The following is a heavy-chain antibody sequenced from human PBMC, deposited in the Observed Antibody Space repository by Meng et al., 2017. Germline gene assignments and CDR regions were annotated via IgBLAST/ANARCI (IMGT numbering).Heavy chain of an antibody. D-gene: IGHD4-17*01. Sequence: HILLQHSWPHLVKTTSTLPLSSTFAGFSFKRIGVGWGWIRQPPGKALEWLALIYWDDDKRYSPSLKSRLTITKDTSKNQVVLTMTKMDPVDTATYYCALSQEGTTVFWFDPWGQGTLVTVSS. CDR2: IYWDDDK. CDR1: GFSFKRIGVG. CDR3: ALSQEGTTVFWFDP. J-gene: IGHJ5*02. V-gene: IGHV2-5*02.